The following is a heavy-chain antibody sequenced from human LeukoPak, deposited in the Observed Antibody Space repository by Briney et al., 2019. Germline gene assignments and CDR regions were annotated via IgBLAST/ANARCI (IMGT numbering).Heavy chain of an antibody. CDR1: GFTFSSYA. Sequence: AGGSLRLSCAASGFTFSSYAMSWVRQALGKGLEWVSAISGSGGSTYYADSVKGRFTISRDNSKNTLYLQMNSLKTEDTAVYYCIMATVTRTHPQFDYWGQGTLVTVSS. CDR2: ISGSGGST. J-gene: IGHJ4*02. CDR3: IMATVTRTHPQFDY. V-gene: IGHV3-23*01. D-gene: IGHD4-17*01.